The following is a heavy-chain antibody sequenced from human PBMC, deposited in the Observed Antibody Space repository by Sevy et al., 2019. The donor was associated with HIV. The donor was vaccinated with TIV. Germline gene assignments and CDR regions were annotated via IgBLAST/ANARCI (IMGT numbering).Heavy chain of an antibody. CDR3: ARQDYSGSYPAIDY. D-gene: IGHD1-26*01. Sequence: SETLSLTCTVSGGSISSSSYYWGWIRQPPGKELEWIGSIYYSGSTYYNSSLKSQVSISVDTSKNQFSLKLSSVTAADTAVYYCARQDYSGSYPAIDYWGQGTLVTVSS. V-gene: IGHV4-39*01. CDR1: GGSISSSSYY. J-gene: IGHJ4*02. CDR2: IYYSGST.